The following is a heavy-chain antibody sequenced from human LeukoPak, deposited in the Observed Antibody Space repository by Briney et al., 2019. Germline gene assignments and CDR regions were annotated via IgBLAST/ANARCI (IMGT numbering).Heavy chain of an antibody. Sequence: QAGGSLRLSCAASGFTLSSYAMSWVRQAPGKGLEWVSAISGSGGSTYYADSVKGRFTISRDNSKNTLYLQMNSLRAEDTAVYYCAKVDTMIVIEDTYFDYWGQGTLVTVSS. D-gene: IGHD3-22*01. J-gene: IGHJ4*02. CDR1: GFTLSSYA. CDR3: AKVDTMIVIEDTYFDY. CDR2: ISGSGGST. V-gene: IGHV3-23*01.